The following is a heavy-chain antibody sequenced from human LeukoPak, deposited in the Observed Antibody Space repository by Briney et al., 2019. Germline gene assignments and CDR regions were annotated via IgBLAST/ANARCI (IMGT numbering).Heavy chain of an antibody. Sequence: GGSLRLSCAASGFTFSGSAMHWVRQASGKGLEWVGRIRSKANSYATAYAASVKGRFTISRDDSKNTAYLQMNSLKTEDTAVYYCASFSRQQLAFDYWGQGTLVTVSS. CDR3: ASFSRQQLAFDY. D-gene: IGHD6-13*01. CDR1: GFTFSGSA. CDR2: IRSKANSYAT. J-gene: IGHJ4*02. V-gene: IGHV3-73*01.